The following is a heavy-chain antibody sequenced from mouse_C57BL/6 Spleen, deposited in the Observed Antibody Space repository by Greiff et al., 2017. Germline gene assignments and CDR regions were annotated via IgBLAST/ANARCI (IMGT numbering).Heavy chain of an antibody. CDR3: ARSKATTVVADWYFDV. D-gene: IGHD1-1*01. CDR1: GYTFTGYW. J-gene: IGHJ1*03. CDR2: ILPGSGST. V-gene: IGHV1-9*01. Sequence: QVQLQQSGAELMKPGASVKLSCKATGYTFTGYWIEWVKQRPGHGLEWIGEILPGSGSTNYNEKFKGKATFAADTSSNTAYMQLSSLTTEDSAIYYCARSKATTVVADWYFDVWGTGTTVTVSS.